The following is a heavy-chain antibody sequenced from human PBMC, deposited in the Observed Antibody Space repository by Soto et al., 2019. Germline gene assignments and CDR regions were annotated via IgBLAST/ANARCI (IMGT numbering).Heavy chain of an antibody. J-gene: IGHJ4*02. V-gene: IGHV4-59*08. Sequence: QVHLQESGPGLVKPSETLSLTCTVSGGSITPYYWSWIRQPPGKGLEWIGYVYFAGTTTYNPSLKSRVTMSVDTSENQFSLKLSSVTAADTAVYYCARLGGYFQALDSWGQGTLVTVSS. CDR1: GGSITPYY. CDR3: ARLGGYFQALDS. CDR2: VYFAGTT. D-gene: IGHD3-22*01.